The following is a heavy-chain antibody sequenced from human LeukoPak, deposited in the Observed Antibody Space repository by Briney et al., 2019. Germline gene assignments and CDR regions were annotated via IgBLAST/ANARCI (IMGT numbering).Heavy chain of an antibody. V-gene: IGHV3-23*01. CDR2: ISTRSTYT. CDR3: APWIVGGFWADY. CDR1: KFTFYDYV. D-gene: IGHD1-26*01. Sequence: PGGSLRLSCAASKFTFYDYVMTWVRQAPGKGLEWVSAISTRSTYTYYADSVRGRFTISRDDSKNTLYLQMNRLRVGDTARYYCAPWIVGGFWADYWGQGALVTVSS. J-gene: IGHJ4*02.